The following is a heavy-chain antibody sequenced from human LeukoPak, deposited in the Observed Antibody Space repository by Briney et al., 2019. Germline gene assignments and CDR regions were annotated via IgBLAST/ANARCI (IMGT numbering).Heavy chain of an antibody. Sequence: GGSLRLSCAASGFTLGSYWMSWVRQAPGKGLEWVANIKQDEGEKYYVDSVKGRFTVSRDNAKNSIHLPMNTLRAEDTAVYYCARASAYRRYDYYHSLDVCGEGPTVPVS. CDR2: IKQDEGEK. J-gene: IGHJ6*03. CDR1: GFTLGSYW. CDR3: ARASAYRRYDYYHSLDV. V-gene: IGHV3-7*01. D-gene: IGHD4-11*01.